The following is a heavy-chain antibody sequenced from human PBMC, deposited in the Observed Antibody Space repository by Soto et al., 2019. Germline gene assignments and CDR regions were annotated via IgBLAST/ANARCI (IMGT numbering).Heavy chain of an antibody. CDR2: ISAHNGNT. Sequence: QVHLVQSGAEVKKPGASVKVSCKGSGYAFTTYGITWVRQAPGQGLEWMGWISAHNGNTNYAQKLQGRVTVTRDTSTSTAYKEQRSLRSDDTAVYYCARGRYGDYWGQGAMVTVTP. V-gene: IGHV1-18*01. D-gene: IGHD1-1*01. CDR1: GYAFTTYG. CDR3: ARGRYGDY. J-gene: IGHJ4*02.